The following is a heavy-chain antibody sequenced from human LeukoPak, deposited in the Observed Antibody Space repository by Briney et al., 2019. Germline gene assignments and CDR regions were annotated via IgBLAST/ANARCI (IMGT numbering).Heavy chain of an antibody. CDR2: IYTSGST. Sequence: SQTLSLTCTVSGGSISSGSYYWSWIRQPAGKGLEWIGRIYTSGSTNYNPSLKSRVTISVDTSKNQFSLKLSSVTAADTAVYYCARQWPTSLVNNWFDPWGQGTLVTVSS. J-gene: IGHJ5*02. CDR3: ARQWPTSLVNNWFDP. CDR1: GGSISSGSYY. V-gene: IGHV4-61*02. D-gene: IGHD6-19*01.